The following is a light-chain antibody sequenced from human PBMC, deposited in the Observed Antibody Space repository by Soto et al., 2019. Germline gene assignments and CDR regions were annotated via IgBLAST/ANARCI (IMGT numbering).Light chain of an antibody. CDR1: SSDIGTYNL. Sequence: QSALTQPASVSGSPGQSITISCTGTSSDIGTYNLVSWYQQYPGEAPKLIIYEGSKWPPGVSDRFSGSNSGNTASLTISGLQAEDEADYYCCSYARSTTWLFGGGTKLTVL. CDR3: CSYARSTTWL. CDR2: EGS. J-gene: IGLJ3*02. V-gene: IGLV2-23*01.